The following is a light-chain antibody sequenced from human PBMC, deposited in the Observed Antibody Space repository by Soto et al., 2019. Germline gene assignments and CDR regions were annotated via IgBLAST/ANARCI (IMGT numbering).Light chain of an antibody. V-gene: IGLV2-11*01. Sequence: QSVLTQPRSVSAPPGQSVTISCTGSSSDVGGSNHVSWYQHHPGKAPKFIIYDVTKRPSGVPDRFSGSKSGNTASLTISGLQAEDEADYYCCSYAGTYTFVFGTGTKVTVL. CDR3: CSYAGTYTFV. J-gene: IGLJ1*01. CDR1: SSDVGGSNH. CDR2: DVT.